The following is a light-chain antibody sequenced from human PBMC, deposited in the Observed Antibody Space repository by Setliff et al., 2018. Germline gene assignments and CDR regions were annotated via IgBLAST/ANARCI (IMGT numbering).Light chain of an antibody. CDR2: EVS. CDR1: SSDVGGYNY. Sequence: LAQPPSASGSPGQSVTISCTGTSSDVGGYNYVSWYQQHPGKAPKLMIYEVSKRPSGVPDRFSGSKSGNTASLTVSGLQAEDEADYYCSSYAGSNNPYVFGTGTKV. J-gene: IGLJ1*01. V-gene: IGLV2-8*01. CDR3: SSYAGSNNPYV.